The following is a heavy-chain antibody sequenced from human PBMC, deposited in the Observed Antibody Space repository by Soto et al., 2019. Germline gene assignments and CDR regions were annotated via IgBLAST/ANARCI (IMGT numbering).Heavy chain of an antibody. CDR3: TRRYCSGGGCYSDFDY. J-gene: IGHJ4*02. CDR2: IKTKVESYAT. V-gene: IGHV3-73*01. CDR1: GFTLSGFD. Sequence: GSLRLSCAASGFTLSGFDIHWVRQASGEGLEWVGRIKTKVESYATELAASVKGRFTLSRDDPKNTAYLEMNGLKTEDTAVYYCTRRYCSGGGCYSDFDYWGQGALVTVSS. D-gene: IGHD2-15*01.